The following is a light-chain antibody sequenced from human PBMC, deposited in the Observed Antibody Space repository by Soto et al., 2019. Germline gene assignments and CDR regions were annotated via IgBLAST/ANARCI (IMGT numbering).Light chain of an antibody. CDR1: SSDVGSYNL. CDR2: EAS. Sequence: QSALTQPASVSGCPGQSITISCTGTSSDVGSYNLVSWYQQHPGKVPKIMIYEASKRPSGAPNRFSGSKSGNTASLTISGLQAEDEADYYCCSYAGSSTWVFGTGTKVTVL. V-gene: IGLV2-23*01. CDR3: CSYAGSSTWV. J-gene: IGLJ1*01.